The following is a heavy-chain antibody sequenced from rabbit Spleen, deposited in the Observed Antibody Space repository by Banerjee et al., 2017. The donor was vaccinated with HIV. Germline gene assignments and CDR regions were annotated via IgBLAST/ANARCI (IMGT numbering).Heavy chain of an antibody. CDR1: GVSLNDKDV. J-gene: IGHJ6*01. V-gene: IGHV1S40*01. Sequence: QSLEESGGGLVEPEGSLTLTCKASGVSLNDKDVMCWVRQAPGKGLEWIACIGAGSSGSTYYASWAKGRFTISRTWSTTVTLQMTSLTAADTATYFCARDTGSSFSTYGMDLWGPGTLVTVS. CDR3: ARDTGSSFSTYGMDL. CDR2: IGAGSSGST. D-gene: IGHD8-1*01.